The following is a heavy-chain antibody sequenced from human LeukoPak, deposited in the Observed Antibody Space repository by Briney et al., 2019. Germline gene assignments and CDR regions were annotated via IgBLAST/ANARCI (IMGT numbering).Heavy chain of an antibody. CDR2: IVVGSGNT. D-gene: IGHD2-2*02. V-gene: IGHV1-58*01. Sequence: VKVSCKASGFTFTSSAVQWVRQARGQRLEWIGWIVVGSGNTNYAQKFQERVTITRDMSTSTAYMELSSLRSEDTAVYYCASSRYCSSTSCYKADYYYGMDVWGQGTTVTVSS. CDR1: GFTFTSSA. CDR3: ASSRYCSSTSCYKADYYYGMDV. J-gene: IGHJ6*02.